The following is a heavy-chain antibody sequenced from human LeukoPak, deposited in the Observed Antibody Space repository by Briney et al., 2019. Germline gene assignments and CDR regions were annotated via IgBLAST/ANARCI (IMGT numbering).Heavy chain of an antibody. CDR1: GYTLTGYY. CDR3: ARARGVILWFGELSSDWFDS. Sequence: ASVTVSCKASGYTLTGYYMHWVRQAPGQGLEWMGWINPNSGGTNYAQKFQGRVTMTRDTSISTAYMELSRLRSDDTAVYYCARARGVILWFGELSSDWFDSWGQGTMVTVSS. V-gene: IGHV1-2*02. CDR2: INPNSGGT. D-gene: IGHD3-10*01. J-gene: IGHJ5*01.